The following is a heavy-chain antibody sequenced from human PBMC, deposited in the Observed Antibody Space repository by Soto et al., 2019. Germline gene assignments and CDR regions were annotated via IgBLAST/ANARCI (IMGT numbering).Heavy chain of an antibody. CDR3: ARHSPYYGMDV. J-gene: IGHJ6*02. CDR1: AGSISSSY. Sequence: SQTLSLTCTVAAGSISSSYSIWIRRPPGKGLEWIAYIHYSGTTNYNTSLKSRVTISGDTSKNQVSLKLTSVTAADAAVYYCARHSPYYGMDVWGQGTTVTVSS. CDR2: IHYSGTT. V-gene: IGHV4-59*01.